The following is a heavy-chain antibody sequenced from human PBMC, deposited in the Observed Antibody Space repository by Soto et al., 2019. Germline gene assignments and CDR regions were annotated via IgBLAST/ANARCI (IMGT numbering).Heavy chain of an antibody. CDR3: ARERGPPLAYCGGDCAGNWFDP. CDR1: GGTFSSYA. V-gene: IGHV1-69*13. J-gene: IGHJ5*02. D-gene: IGHD2-21*01. CDR2: IIPIFGTA. Sequence: SVKVSCKASGGTFSSYAISWVRQAPGQGLEWMGGIIPIFGTANYAQKFQGRVTTTADESTSTAYMELSSLRSEDTAVYYCARERGPPLAYCGGDCAGNWFDPWGQGTLVTVSS.